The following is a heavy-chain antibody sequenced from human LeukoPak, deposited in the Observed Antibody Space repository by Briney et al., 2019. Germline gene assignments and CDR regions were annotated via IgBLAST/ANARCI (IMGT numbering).Heavy chain of an antibody. J-gene: IGHJ4*02. D-gene: IGHD3-22*01. Sequence: SETLSLTCTVSGGSISSYYWSWIRQPAGKGLEWIGRIYTSGSTNYNPSLKSRVTMSVDTSKNQFSLKLGSVTAADTAVYYCAREAPTWYYDSSGSYYFDYWGQGTLVTVSS. CDR1: GGSISSYY. V-gene: IGHV4-4*07. CDR2: IYTSGST. CDR3: AREAPTWYYDSSGSYYFDY.